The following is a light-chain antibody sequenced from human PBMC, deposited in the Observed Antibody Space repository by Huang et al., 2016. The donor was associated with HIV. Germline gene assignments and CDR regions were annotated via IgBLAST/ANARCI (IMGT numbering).Light chain of an antibody. CDR3: QQYNNWPPLT. CDR2: GAS. CDR1: PSVSSN. V-gene: IGKV3-15*01. Sequence: EIVMTQSPATLSVSPGGRATLSCRASPSVSSNLAWYQQKPGQAPRRLSYGASTRATGIPARFSGSGSGTEFTLTISSLQSEDFAVYYCQQYNNWPPLTFGGGTKVEIK. J-gene: IGKJ4*01.